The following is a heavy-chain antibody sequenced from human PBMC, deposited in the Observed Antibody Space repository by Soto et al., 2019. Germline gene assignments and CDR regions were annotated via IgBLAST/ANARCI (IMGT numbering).Heavy chain of an antibody. V-gene: IGHV1-8*01. CDR2: MNPNSGNT. CDR3: ARAAAAGPDAFDI. Sequence: ASVKVSCKASGYTCTSYDINWVRQATGQGLEWMGWMNPNSGNTGYAQKFQGRVTMTRNTSISTAYMELSSLRSEDTAVYYCARAAAAGPDAFDIWGQGTMVTVSS. D-gene: IGHD6-13*01. CDR1: GYTCTSYD. J-gene: IGHJ3*02.